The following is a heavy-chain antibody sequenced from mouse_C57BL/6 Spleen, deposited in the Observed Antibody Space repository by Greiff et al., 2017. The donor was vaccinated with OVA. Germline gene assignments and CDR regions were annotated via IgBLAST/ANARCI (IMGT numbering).Heavy chain of an antibody. CDR3: ARSLVDY. J-gene: IGHJ2*01. Sequence: QVQLQQSGPELVKPGASVKLSCKASGYAFSSSWMNWVKQRPGKGLEWIGRIYPGDGDTNYNGKFKGKATLTADKSSSTAYMQLSSLTSEDSAVYFCARSLVDYWGQGTTLTVSS. V-gene: IGHV1-82*01. D-gene: IGHD6-2*01. CDR2: IYPGDGDT. CDR1: GYAFSSSW.